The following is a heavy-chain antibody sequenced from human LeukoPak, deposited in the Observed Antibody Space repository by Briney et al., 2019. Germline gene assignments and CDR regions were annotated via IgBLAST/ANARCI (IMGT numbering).Heavy chain of an antibody. D-gene: IGHD3-22*01. J-gene: IGHJ5*02. Sequence: SQTLSLTCTVSGGSISSGDYYWSWIRQPPGKGLEWIGYIYYSGSTYHNPSLKRRVTISVDTSKNQFSLKLSSVTAADTAVYYCASSGYYYAGWFDPWGQGTLVTVSS. V-gene: IGHV4-30-4*01. CDR2: IYYSGST. CDR1: GGSISSGDYY. CDR3: ASSGYYYAGWFDP.